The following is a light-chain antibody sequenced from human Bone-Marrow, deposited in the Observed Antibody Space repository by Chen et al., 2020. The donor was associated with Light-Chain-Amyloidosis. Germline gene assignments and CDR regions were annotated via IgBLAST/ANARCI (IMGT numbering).Light chain of an antibody. Sequence: SYELTQPPSVSVSPGQTARITCSGEDLPTKYAYWYQQTPGQAPVLVLHRDTERPSGLSERFSGSSSGTTATLTISGVQAEDAADYHCQSADSSGTYEVIFCGGTKLTVL. V-gene: IGLV3-25*03. CDR1: DLPTKY. J-gene: IGLJ2*01. CDR3: QSADSSGTYEVI. CDR2: RDT.